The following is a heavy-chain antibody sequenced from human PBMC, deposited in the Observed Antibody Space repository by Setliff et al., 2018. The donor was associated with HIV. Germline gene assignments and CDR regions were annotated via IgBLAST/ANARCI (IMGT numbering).Heavy chain of an antibody. CDR2: IYHSGST. CDR1: GASITPDTYY. CDR3: ARWELYYYYMDV. V-gene: IGHV4-39*01. D-gene: IGHD1-26*01. J-gene: IGHJ6*03. Sequence: PSETLSLTCTVSGASITPDTYYWAWIRQPPEKGLEWIGSIYHSGSTHHNPSLKSRVTFSVDTSKNQFSLKLSSVTAADTAVYYCARWELYYYYMDVWGKGTTVTVSS.